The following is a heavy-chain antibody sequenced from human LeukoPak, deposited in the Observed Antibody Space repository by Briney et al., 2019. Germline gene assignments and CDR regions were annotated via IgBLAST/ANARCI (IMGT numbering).Heavy chain of an antibody. CDR2: IYYSGST. CDR1: GGSISSGGYY. Sequence: PSQTLSLTCTVSGGSISSGGYYWSWIRQHPGKGLEWIGYIYYSGSTYYNPSLKSRVTISVDTSKNQFSLKLSSVTAADTAVYYCARRDYYDSSGYFNWFDPWGQGTLVTVSS. J-gene: IGHJ5*02. CDR3: ARRDYYDSSGYFNWFDP. D-gene: IGHD3-22*01. V-gene: IGHV4-31*03.